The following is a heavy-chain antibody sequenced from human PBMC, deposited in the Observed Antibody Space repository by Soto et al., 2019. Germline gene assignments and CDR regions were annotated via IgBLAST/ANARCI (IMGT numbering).Heavy chain of an antibody. CDR3: ARGNCGGDCYRSLFDY. CDR2: IWYDGSNK. D-gene: IGHD2-21*01. Sequence: GGSLRLSCAASGFTFSSYGMHWVRQAPGKGLEWVAVIWYDGSNKYYADSVKGRFTISRDNSKNTLYLQMNSLRAEDTAVYYCARGNCGGDCYRSLFDYWGQGTLVTVSS. V-gene: IGHV3-33*01. CDR1: GFTFSSYG. J-gene: IGHJ4*02.